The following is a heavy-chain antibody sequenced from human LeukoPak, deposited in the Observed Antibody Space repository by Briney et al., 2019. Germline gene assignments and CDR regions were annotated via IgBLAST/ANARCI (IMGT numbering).Heavy chain of an antibody. V-gene: IGHV1-18*01. CDR3: ARFPTDDYYSSGYPFDY. CDR2: SSAYNGNT. J-gene: IGHJ4*02. Sequence: ASVKVSCKASGYTFTSYGISWVRQAPGQGLEWGGWSSAYNGNTNYAQKLHGRVTMTTDTSTSTAYMELRSLRSDDTAVYYCARFPTDDYYSSGYPFDYWGQGTLVTVSA. CDR1: GYTFTSYG. D-gene: IGHD3-22*01.